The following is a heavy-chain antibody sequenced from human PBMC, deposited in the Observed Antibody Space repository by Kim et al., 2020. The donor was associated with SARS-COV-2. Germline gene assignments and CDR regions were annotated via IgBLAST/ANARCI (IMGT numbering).Heavy chain of an antibody. J-gene: IGHJ4*02. V-gene: IGHV4-34*01. Sequence: SETLSLTCAVYGGSFSGYYWSWIRQPPGKGLEWIGEINHSGSTNYNPSLKSRVTISVDTSKNQFSLKLSSVTAADTAVYYCARGRYSSSCNDYWGQGTLVTVSS. CDR1: GGSFSGYY. D-gene: IGHD6-13*01. CDR3: ARGRYSSSCNDY. CDR2: INHSGST.